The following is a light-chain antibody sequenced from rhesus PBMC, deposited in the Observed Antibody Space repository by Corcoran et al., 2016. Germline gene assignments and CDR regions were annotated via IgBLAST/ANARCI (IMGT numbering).Light chain of an antibody. Sequence: EIVMTQSPATLSLSPGERATLSCRASQSVSSSLAWYQQKPGPAPRLLIYGASSRATGIPDRFSGSGSGTDFTLNISSLEPEDVAVYYCLQHSNWPYSFGQGTKVEIK. CDR2: GAS. CDR3: LQHSNWPYS. V-gene: IGKV3-24*01. CDR1: QSVSSS. J-gene: IGKJ2*01.